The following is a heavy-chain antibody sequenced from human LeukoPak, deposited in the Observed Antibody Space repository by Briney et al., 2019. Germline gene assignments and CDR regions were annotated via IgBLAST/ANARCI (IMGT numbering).Heavy chain of an antibody. Sequence: PGGSLRLSCAASGFTFSSYAMSWVRQAPGKGLEWVSYISSSGSTIYYADSVKGRFTISRGNAKNSLYLQMNSLRAEDTAVYYCAELGITMIRGVWGKGTTVTISS. CDR3: AELGITMIRGV. J-gene: IGHJ6*04. D-gene: IGHD3-22*01. CDR1: GFTFSSYA. CDR2: ISSSGSTI. V-gene: IGHV3-48*03.